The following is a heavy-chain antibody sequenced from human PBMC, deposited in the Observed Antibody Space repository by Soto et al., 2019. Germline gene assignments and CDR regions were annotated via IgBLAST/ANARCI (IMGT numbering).Heavy chain of an antibody. CDR3: ANHGGFDF. V-gene: IGHV3-23*01. D-gene: IGHD4-17*01. J-gene: IGHJ3*01. CDR2: ISIRGDYR. CDR1: GFTFSSSG. Sequence: EGQLLQSGGGLVQPGESLRLSCAASGFTFSSSGMSWVRQAPGKGLEWVSSISIRGDYRYYADSVKGRFTISRDNSKNTLYLQMSSLPAADTALYYCANHGGFDFWGQGTMVAVSS.